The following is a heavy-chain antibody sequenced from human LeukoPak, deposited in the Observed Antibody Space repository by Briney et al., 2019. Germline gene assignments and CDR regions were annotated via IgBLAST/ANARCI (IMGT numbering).Heavy chain of an antibody. CDR3: AKDVKTRYGSGSYYFDY. CDR2: ISGSGGST. D-gene: IGHD3-10*01. Sequence: PGGSLRLSCAASGFTFSSYAMSWVRQAPGKGLEWVSAISGSGGSTYYEDSVKGRFTLPRDNSKNTLYLQMNSLRAEDTAVYYCAKDVKTRYGSGSYYFDYWGQGTLVTVSS. V-gene: IGHV3-23*01. J-gene: IGHJ4*02. CDR1: GFTFSSYA.